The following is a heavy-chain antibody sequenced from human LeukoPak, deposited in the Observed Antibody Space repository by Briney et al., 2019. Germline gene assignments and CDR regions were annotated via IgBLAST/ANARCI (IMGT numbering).Heavy chain of an antibody. D-gene: IGHD3-10*01. Sequence: GGSLRLSCAASGFTFRSYSMNWVRQAPGKGLEWVSCISSSSSYIDYADSVKGRFTISRDNAKNSLSLHINSLRAADTAVYYCAREGGESPSYYFDYWGQGTLVTVSS. CDR2: ISSSSSYI. J-gene: IGHJ4*02. CDR1: GFTFRSYS. V-gene: IGHV3-21*01. CDR3: AREGGESPSYYFDY.